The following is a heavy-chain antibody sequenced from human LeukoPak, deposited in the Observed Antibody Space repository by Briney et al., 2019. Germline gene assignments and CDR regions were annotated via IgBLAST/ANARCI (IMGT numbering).Heavy chain of an antibody. Sequence: GGSLRLSCAASGFTFSSHAMSWVRQAPGKGLEWVAVIWYDGSNKYYADSVKGRFTISRDNSKNTLYLQMNSLRAEDTAVYYCARDGYNYVLDYWGQGTLVTVSS. CDR2: IWYDGSNK. J-gene: IGHJ4*02. D-gene: IGHD5-24*01. CDR3: ARDGYNYVLDY. V-gene: IGHV3-33*08. CDR1: GFTFSSHA.